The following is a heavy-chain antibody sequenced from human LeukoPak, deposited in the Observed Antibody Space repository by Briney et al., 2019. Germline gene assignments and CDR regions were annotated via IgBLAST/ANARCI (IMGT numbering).Heavy chain of an antibody. Sequence: SETLSLTCTVPGGSVSSYYWSWIRQPPGKGLEWIAYIYYSGSTKYNPSLKSRVTISLDRSKNQFSLKLRSVTAADTAVYYCARLQVHCGGDCYTRWFDPWGQGTLVTVSS. D-gene: IGHD2-21*02. CDR2: IYYSGST. CDR1: GGSVSSYY. CDR3: ARLQVHCGGDCYTRWFDP. V-gene: IGHV4-59*08. J-gene: IGHJ5*02.